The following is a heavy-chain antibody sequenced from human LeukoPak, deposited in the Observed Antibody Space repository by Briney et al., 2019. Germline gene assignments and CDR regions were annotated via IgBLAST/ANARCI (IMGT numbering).Heavy chain of an antibody. CDR3: AKEGCSSTSCFYDY. V-gene: IGHV3-23*01. CDR2: ISGSGGST. Sequence: GGSLRLSCAPSGFTFRSYAMSWVRQAPGKGVEWVSAISGSGGSTYYADSVKGRFTISRDNTKNTLYLQMNSLRAADTAVYYCAKEGCSSTSCFYDYWGQGTLVTVSS. CDR1: GFTFRSYA. J-gene: IGHJ4*02. D-gene: IGHD2-2*01.